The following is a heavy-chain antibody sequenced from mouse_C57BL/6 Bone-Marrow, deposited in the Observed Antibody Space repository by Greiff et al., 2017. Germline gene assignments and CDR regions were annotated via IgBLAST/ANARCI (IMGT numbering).Heavy chain of an antibody. D-gene: IGHD2-3*01. CDR1: GFSLTSYG. J-gene: IGHJ4*01. CDR3: ARIPRDDGGAMDY. V-gene: IGHV2-2*01. CDR2: IWSGGST. Sequence: QVQLQQSGPGLVQPSQSLSITCTVSGFSLTSYGVHWVRQSPGKGLEWLGVIWSGGSTDYNAAFISRLSISKDNSKSKVFFKMNSLQADDTAIYYCARIPRDDGGAMDYWGQGTSVTVSS.